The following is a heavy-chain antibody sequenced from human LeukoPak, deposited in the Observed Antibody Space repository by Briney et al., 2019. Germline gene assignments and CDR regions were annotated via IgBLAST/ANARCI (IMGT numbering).Heavy chain of an antibody. CDR3: ASRAGKPGNTPWCFDY. CDR2: IRQDGSET. Sequence: GGSLRLSCAASGFTFTDYCVTWVRQAPGKGPEWVANIRQDGSETNYVDSVRGRFTIARDNTKNSLYLQMTSLRGEDTAVYYCASRAGKPGNTPWCFDYWGQGALVTVSS. J-gene: IGHJ4*02. CDR1: GFTFTDYC. D-gene: IGHD1-7*01. V-gene: IGHV3-7*01.